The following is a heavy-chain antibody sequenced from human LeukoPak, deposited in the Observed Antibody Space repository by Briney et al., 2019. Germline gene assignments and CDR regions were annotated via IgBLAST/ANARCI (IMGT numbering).Heavy chain of an antibody. CDR1: GFTFSDYY. V-gene: IGHV3-11*01. CDR2: ISSSGSTI. D-gene: IGHD6-13*01. CDR3: ARERWASPGFQH. Sequence: PGGSLRLSCAASGFTFSDYYTSWIRQAPGKGLEWVSYISSSGSTIYYADSVKGRFTISRDNDKNSLYLQMNSLRAEDTAVYYCARERWASPGFQHWGQGTLVTVSS. J-gene: IGHJ1*01.